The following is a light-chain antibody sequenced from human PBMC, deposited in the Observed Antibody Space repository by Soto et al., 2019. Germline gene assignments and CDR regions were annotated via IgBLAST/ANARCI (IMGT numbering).Light chain of an antibody. V-gene: IGKV3D-15*01. Sequence: EILLTQSPGTLSLSPGERATLSCRASQSISSPYLAWYQQKPGQAPRLLIDGASSRATGVPDRFSGSGSGTEFTLTISSLQSEDFAVYYCQQYNNWPWTFGQGTKVDIK. CDR2: GAS. J-gene: IGKJ1*01. CDR1: QSISSPY. CDR3: QQYNNWPWT.